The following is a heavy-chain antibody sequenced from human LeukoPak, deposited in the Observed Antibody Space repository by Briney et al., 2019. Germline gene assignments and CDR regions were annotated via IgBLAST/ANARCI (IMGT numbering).Heavy chain of an antibody. CDR2: INHSGST. CDR3: AREPTGLDSNNYYYYYMDV. J-gene: IGHJ6*03. CDR1: GGSFSGYY. V-gene: IGHV4-34*01. D-gene: IGHD3-22*01. Sequence: SETLSLTCAVYGGSFSGYYWSWIRQPPGKGLEWSEEINHSGSTNYNPSLKSRVTISVDTSKNQFSLKLSSVTAADTAVYYCAREPTGLDSNNYYYYYMDVWGKGTTVTVSS.